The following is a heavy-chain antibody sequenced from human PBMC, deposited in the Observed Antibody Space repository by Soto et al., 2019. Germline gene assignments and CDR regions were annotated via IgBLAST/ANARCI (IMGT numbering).Heavy chain of an antibody. Sequence: ASVKVSCKASGYTFSSYAMHWVRQAPGQRLEWMGWINAGYGNTKSSQKFQDRVTISRDTSASTAYMELTSLRSEDTAVHYCARDTGDGTFDFWGQGTLVTVSS. CDR1: GYTFSSYA. CDR2: INAGYGNT. CDR3: ARDTGDGTFDF. V-gene: IGHV1-3*01. D-gene: IGHD7-27*01. J-gene: IGHJ4*02.